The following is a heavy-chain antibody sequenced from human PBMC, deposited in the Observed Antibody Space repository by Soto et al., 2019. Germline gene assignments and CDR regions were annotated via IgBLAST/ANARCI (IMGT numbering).Heavy chain of an antibody. D-gene: IGHD2-15*01. CDR2: FDPEDGET. CDR3: ALWALGYCSGGSCFTRSFDY. J-gene: IGHJ4*02. CDR1: GYTLTELS. V-gene: IGHV1-24*01. Sequence: ASVKVSCKVSGYTLTELSMHWVRQAPGKGLEWMGGFDPEDGETIYAQKFQGRVTMTEDTSTDTAYMELSSLRSEDTAVYYCALWALGYCSGGSCFTRSFDYWGQGTLVTV.